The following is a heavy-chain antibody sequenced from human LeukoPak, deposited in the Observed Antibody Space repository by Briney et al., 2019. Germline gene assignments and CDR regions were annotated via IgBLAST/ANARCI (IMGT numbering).Heavy chain of an antibody. CDR2: ISYDGSNK. CDR1: GFTFSSYG. D-gene: IGHD2-2*02. CDR3: AKDRCSSTSCYIDY. V-gene: IGHV3-30*18. J-gene: IGHJ4*02. Sequence: PGGSLRLSCAASGFTFSSYGRHWVRQAPGKGLEWVAVISYDGSNKYYADSVKGRFTISRDNSKNTLYLQMNSLRAEDTAVYYCAKDRCSSTSCYIDYWGQGTLVTVSS.